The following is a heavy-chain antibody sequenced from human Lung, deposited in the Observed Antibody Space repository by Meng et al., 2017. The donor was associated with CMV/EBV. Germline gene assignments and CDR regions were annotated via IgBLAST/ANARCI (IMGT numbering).Heavy chain of an antibody. Sequence: HLQRSAPRLVQPSWTLSLTCAVFGGPISSSNGWSWVRQPPGKGLEWIGEIYHSGSTNYNPSLKSRVTISVDKSKNQFSLKLSSVTAADTAVYYCASFPPPGKQWLVTDYWGQGTLVTVSS. J-gene: IGHJ4*02. CDR2: IYHSGST. CDR1: GGPISSSNG. CDR3: ASFPPPGKQWLVTDY. V-gene: IGHV4-4*02. D-gene: IGHD6-19*01.